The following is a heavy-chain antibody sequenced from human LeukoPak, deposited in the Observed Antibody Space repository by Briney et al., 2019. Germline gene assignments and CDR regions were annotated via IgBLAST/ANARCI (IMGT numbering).Heavy chain of an antibody. CDR2: ISGSGGST. CDR1: GFTFSSYA. D-gene: IGHD7-27*01. Sequence: GGSLRLSCAASGFTFSSYAMSWVRQAPGKGLEWVSAISGSGGSTYYADSVKGRFTISRDNAKNSLYLQMNSLRAEDTAVYYCARDSGDYFDYWGQGTLVTVSS. CDR3: ARDSGDYFDY. V-gene: IGHV3-23*01. J-gene: IGHJ4*02.